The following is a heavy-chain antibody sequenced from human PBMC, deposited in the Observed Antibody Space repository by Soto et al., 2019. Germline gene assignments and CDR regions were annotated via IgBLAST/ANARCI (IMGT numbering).Heavy chain of an antibody. V-gene: IGHV3-30*03. J-gene: IGHJ6*02. D-gene: IGHD3-22*01. CDR3: ARDDYYDSSGYYYELAASFSPYSSGIDV. Sequence: PGGSLRLSCAASGFTFSSYGMHWVRQAPGKGLEWVAVISYDGSNEYYADSVKGRFTISRDNAKNSLYLQMNSLRAEDTAVYYCARDDYYDSSGYYYELAASFSPYSSGIDVWGQGTTVTLSS. CDR1: GFTFSSYG. CDR2: ISYDGSNE.